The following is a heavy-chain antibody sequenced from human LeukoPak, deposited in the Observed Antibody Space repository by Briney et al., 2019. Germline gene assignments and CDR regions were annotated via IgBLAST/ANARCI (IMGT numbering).Heavy chain of an antibody. CDR1: GFTFSSYA. CDR3: ARVLITIFGVVIPGAFDI. Sequence: GRSLRLSCAASGFTFSSYAMHWVRQAPGKGLEWVAVISYDGSNKYYADFVKGRFTISRDNSKNTLYLQMNSLRAEDTAVYYCARVLITIFGVVIPGAFDIWGQGTMVTVSS. V-gene: IGHV3-30-3*01. D-gene: IGHD3-3*01. J-gene: IGHJ3*02. CDR2: ISYDGSNK.